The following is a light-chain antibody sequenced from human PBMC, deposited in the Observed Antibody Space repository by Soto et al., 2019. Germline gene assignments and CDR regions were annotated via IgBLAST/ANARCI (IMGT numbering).Light chain of an antibody. CDR1: QSISTY. CDR3: QQRSSGLS. V-gene: IGKV3-11*01. J-gene: IGKJ4*01. CDR2: AAY. Sequence: EVVLTQSPAILSLSPGERATLSCRASQSISTYLAWYQQQPGQAPRLLIYAAYSRATGIPARFSGSGSGTVFTLTISSLEPEDFAVYYCQQRSSGLSFGGGTRVEIK.